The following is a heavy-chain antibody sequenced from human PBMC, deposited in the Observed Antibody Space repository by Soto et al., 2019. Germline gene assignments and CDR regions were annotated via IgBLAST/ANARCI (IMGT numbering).Heavy chain of an antibody. CDR1: GGSISSYY. CDR3: ARVYCSGGSCYSISFDY. J-gene: IGHJ4*02. V-gene: IGHV4-59*01. D-gene: IGHD2-15*01. Sequence: SETLSLTCTVSGGSISSYYWSWIRQPPGKGLEWIGYIYYSGSTNYNPSLKSRVTISVDTSKNQFSLKLSSVTAADTAVYYCARVYCSGGSCYSISFDYWGQGTLVTVSS. CDR2: IYYSGST.